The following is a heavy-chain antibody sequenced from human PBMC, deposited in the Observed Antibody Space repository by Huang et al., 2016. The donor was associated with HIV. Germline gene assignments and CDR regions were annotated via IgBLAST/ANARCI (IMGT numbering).Heavy chain of an antibody. CDR1: GYSFTSYW. D-gene: IGHD1-1*01. J-gene: IGHJ4*02. Sequence: EVQLVQSGAEVKKPGESLKISCKGSGYSFTSYWIGWVRQMPGEGLEWMGINYPGDSNTRYRPSFQGQVTISADKSISTAYLQWSILKASDTAMYYCARLSTTWYFDYWGQGTLVTVSS. V-gene: IGHV5-51*01. CDR3: ARLSTTWYFDY. CDR2: NYPGDSNT.